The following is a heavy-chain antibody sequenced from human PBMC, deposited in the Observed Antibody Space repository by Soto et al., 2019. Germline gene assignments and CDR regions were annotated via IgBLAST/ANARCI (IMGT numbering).Heavy chain of an antibody. CDR1: GFSISTHA. V-gene: IGHV3-23*01. D-gene: IGHD6-19*01. Sequence: GSLSLSCVASGFSISTHALTWVRQAPGKGLEWVSSFSGRSGDTYYAASVKGRFTISGDSSKNTVILQMNNLRADDTALYYCASDSSAWPTYFDSLCQGIDLTVSS. CDR2: FSGRSGDT. CDR3: ASDSSAWPTYFDS. J-gene: IGHJ4*02.